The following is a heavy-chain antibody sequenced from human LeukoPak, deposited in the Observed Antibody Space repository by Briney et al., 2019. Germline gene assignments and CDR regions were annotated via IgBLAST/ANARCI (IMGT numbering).Heavy chain of an antibody. D-gene: IGHD3-22*01. V-gene: IGHV4-4*07. CDR2: IYTSGST. CDR3: AREYYYDSSCYYIMAYYYYYGMDV. CDR1: GGSISSYY. Sequence: SETLSLTCTVSGGSISSYYWSWIRQPAGKGLEWIGRIYTSGSTNYNPSLKSRVTMSIDTSKNQFSLKLSSVTAADTAVYYCAREYYYDSSCYYIMAYYYYYGMDVWGQGTTVTVSS. J-gene: IGHJ6*02.